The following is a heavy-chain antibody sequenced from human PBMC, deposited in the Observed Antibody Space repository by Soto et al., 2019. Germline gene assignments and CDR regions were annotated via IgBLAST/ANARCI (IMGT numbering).Heavy chain of an antibody. J-gene: IGHJ5*02. D-gene: IGHD3-3*01. CDR3: ARTATDFWSGYYTRVHFELESWFDP. V-gene: IGHV4-39*01. CDR1: GGSISSSSYY. Sequence: SETLSLTCTVSGGSISSSSYYWGWIRQPPGKGLEWIGSIYYSGSTYYNPSLKSRVAISVDTSKNQFSLKLSSVTAADTAVYYCARTATDFWSGYYTRVHFELESWFDPWGQGTLVT. CDR2: IYYSGST.